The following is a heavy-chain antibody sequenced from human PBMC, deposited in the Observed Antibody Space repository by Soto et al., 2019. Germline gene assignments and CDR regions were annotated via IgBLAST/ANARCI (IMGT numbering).Heavy chain of an antibody. D-gene: IGHD3-22*01. CDR2: ISAYNGNT. CDR1: GYTFTSYG. CDR3: ARDGQRGYYYDSSGFLADWFDP. Sequence: EASVKVSCKASGYTFTSYGISWVRQAPGQGLEWMGWISAYNGNTNYAQKLQGRVTMTTDTSTSTAYMELRSLRSDDTAVYYCARDGQRGYYYDSSGFLADWFDPWGQGTLVTVSS. J-gene: IGHJ5*02. V-gene: IGHV1-18*04.